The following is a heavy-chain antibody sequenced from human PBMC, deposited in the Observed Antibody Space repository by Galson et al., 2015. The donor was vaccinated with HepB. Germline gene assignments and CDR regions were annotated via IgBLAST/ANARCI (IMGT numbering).Heavy chain of an antibody. CDR3: ARAVDTAMVTGIFDY. D-gene: IGHD5-18*01. Sequence: SLRLSCAASGFTFSSYSMNWVRQAPGKGLEWVSFISSSSSTIYYADSVKGRFTISRDNAKNSLYLQMNSLRDEDTAVYYCARAVDTAMVTGIFDYWGQGTLVTVSS. CDR2: ISSSSSTI. J-gene: IGHJ4*02. CDR1: GFTFSSYS. V-gene: IGHV3-48*02.